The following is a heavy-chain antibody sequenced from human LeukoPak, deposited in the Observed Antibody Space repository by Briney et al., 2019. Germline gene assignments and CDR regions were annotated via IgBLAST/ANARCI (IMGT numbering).Heavy chain of an antibody. V-gene: IGHV3-48*02. D-gene: IGHD4-17*01. CDR2: ITSGSSPI. Sequence: GGSLRLSCAASGFTFSNYNMNWVHQAPGKGLEWVSYITSGSSPIYYADSVKGRFTISRDNAKNSLYLQMNSLRDEDTAVYYCARRAYGDDSFDYWGQGTLVTVSS. CDR1: GFTFSNYN. CDR3: ARRAYGDDSFDY. J-gene: IGHJ4*02.